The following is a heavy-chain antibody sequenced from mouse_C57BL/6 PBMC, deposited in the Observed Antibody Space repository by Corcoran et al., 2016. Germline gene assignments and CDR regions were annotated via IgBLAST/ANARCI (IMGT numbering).Heavy chain of an antibody. V-gene: IGHV1-26*01. CDR1: GYTFTDYY. CDR2: INPNNGGT. D-gene: IGHD2-3*01. J-gene: IGHJ1*03. CDR3: ARRWFPRYWYFDV. Sequence: EVQLQQSGPELVKPGASVKISCKASGYTFTDYYMNWVKQSHGKSLEWIGDINPNNGGTSYNQKFKGKATLTVDKSSSTAYMELRSLTSEDSAVYYCARRWFPRYWYFDVWGTGTTVTVSS.